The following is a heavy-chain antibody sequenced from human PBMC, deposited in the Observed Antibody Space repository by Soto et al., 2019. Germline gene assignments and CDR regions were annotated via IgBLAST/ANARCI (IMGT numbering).Heavy chain of an antibody. CDR2: IYYSGST. Sequence: PSETLSLTCTVSGGSISSYYWILIRQPPGKGLEWIGYIYYSGSTNYNPSLKSRVTISVDTSKNQFSLKLSSVTAADTAVYYCARAKAPLYSSSWYWFDPWGQGTLVTVSS. V-gene: IGHV4-59*08. J-gene: IGHJ5*02. CDR1: GGSISSYY. D-gene: IGHD6-13*01. CDR3: ARAKAPLYSSSWYWFDP.